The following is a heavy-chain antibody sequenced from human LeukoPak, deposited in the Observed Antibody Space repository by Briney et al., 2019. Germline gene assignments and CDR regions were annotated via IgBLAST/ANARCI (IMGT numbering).Heavy chain of an antibody. Sequence: GGSLRLSCAASGFTFSSYWMHWVRQVPGKGLVWVSYISSSSTIYYADSVKGRFTISRDNAKSSLYLQMNSLRAEDTAVYYCARGEDIVVVPAALAFDIWGQGTMVTVSS. V-gene: IGHV3-48*01. CDR2: ISSSSTI. CDR3: ARGEDIVVVPAALAFDI. CDR1: GFTFSSYW. J-gene: IGHJ3*02. D-gene: IGHD2-2*01.